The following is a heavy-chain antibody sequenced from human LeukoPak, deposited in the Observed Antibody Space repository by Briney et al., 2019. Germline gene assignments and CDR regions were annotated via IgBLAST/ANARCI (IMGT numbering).Heavy chain of an antibody. CDR3: AKAKDGLSGYDYLFDY. V-gene: IGHV3-30-3*01. CDR2: FSYDGSTQ. J-gene: IGHJ4*02. CDR1: GFTFSTYA. D-gene: IGHD5-12*01. Sequence: GGSLRLSCAGSGFTFSTYAMHWVRQAPGKGLEWVALFSYDGSTQRYADSVKGRFTISRDNSKNSLYLQMNSLRTEDTAVYYCAKAKDGLSGYDYLFDYWGQGTLVTVSS.